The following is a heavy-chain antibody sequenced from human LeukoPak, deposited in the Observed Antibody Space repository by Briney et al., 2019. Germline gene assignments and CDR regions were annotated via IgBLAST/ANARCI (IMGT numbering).Heavy chain of an antibody. CDR3: ARVTPPTD. Sequence: PGGSLRLSCAASGFTVSTNYMTWVRQAPGKGLEWVSVVYSDGTTNYADSVQGRFSISRDSSKNTLYLQLHNLRPEDTAVYYCARVTPPTDWGLGTLVTVSS. CDR2: VYSDGTT. CDR1: GFTVSTNY. V-gene: IGHV3-66*01. D-gene: IGHD1-14*01. J-gene: IGHJ4*02.